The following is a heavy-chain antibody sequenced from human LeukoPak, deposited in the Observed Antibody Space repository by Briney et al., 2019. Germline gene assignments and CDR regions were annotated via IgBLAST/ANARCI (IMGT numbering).Heavy chain of an antibody. D-gene: IGHD1-26*01. V-gene: IGHV4-59*01. CDR2: IYYSGST. J-gene: IGHJ4*02. CDR3: ARGLVGAPGEYYFDY. CDR1: GGSISSYY. Sequence: PSETLSLTCTVSGGSISSYYWSWIRQPPGKELEWIGYIYYSGSTNYNPSLKSRVTISVDTSKNQFSLKLSSVTAADTAVYYCARGLVGAPGEYYFDYWGQGTLVTVSP.